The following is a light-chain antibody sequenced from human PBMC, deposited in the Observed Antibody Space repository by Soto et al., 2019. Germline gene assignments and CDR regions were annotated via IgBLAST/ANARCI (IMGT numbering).Light chain of an antibody. CDR1: QSVSSSY. J-gene: IGKJ5*01. CDR3: QQYGSSPRIT. V-gene: IGKV3-20*01. CDR2: GAS. Sequence: IVLIQSPATLSVSPGERATLSCRASQSVSSSYLAWYQQKPGQAPRLLIYGASSRATGIQDRFSGSGSGTDFTLTISRLEPEDFAVYYCQQYGSSPRITFGHGTRLEIK.